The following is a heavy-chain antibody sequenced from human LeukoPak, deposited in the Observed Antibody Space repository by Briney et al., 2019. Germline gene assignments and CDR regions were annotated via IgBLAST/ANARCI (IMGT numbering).Heavy chain of an antibody. CDR3: AKEGETVTSLDY. V-gene: IGHV3-30*02. CDR1: GSTFSSYG. Sequence: QPGGSLRLSCAASGSTFSSYGMHWVRQAPGKGLEWVAFIRYDGSNKYYADSVKGRFTISRDNSKNTLYLQMNSLRAEDTAVYYCAKEGETVTSLDYWGQGTLVTVSS. J-gene: IGHJ4*02. D-gene: IGHD4-11*01. CDR2: IRYDGSNK.